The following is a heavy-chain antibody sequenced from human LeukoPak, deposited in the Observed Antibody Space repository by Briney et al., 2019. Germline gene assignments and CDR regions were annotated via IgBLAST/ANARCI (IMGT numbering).Heavy chain of an antibody. J-gene: IGHJ4*02. CDR1: GFTFSSYW. CDR3: ARRYSSGWYPGYYFDY. Sequence: PGGSLRLSCAASGFTFSSYWMSWVRQAPGKALEWVANIKQDGSEKYYVDSVKGRFTISRDNAKNSLYLQMNSLRAEDTAVYYCARRYSSGWYPGYYFDYWGQGTLVTVSP. D-gene: IGHD6-19*01. V-gene: IGHV3-7*01. CDR2: IKQDGSEK.